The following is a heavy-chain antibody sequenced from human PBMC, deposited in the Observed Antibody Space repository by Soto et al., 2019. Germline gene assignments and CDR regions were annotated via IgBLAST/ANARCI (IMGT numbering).Heavy chain of an antibody. CDR2: IYYSGST. CDR3: ARVQEQCLIERRADWFDP. D-gene: IGHD6-19*01. V-gene: IGHV4-30-4*01. CDR1: GGSISSGDYD. J-gene: IGHJ5*02. Sequence: QVQLQESGPGLVKPSQTLSLTCTVSGGSISSGDYDWSWIRQPPGKGLEWIGYIYYSGSTYYNPSLKSRVTISVDTSKNQFSLKLSSVTAADTAVYYCARVQEQCLIERRADWFDPWGQGTLVTVSS.